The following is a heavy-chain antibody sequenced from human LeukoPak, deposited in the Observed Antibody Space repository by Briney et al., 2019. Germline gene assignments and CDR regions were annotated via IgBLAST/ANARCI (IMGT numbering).Heavy chain of an antibody. V-gene: IGHV1-18*01. CDR2: ISAYNGNT. CDR3: ARVLAYCSSTSCHDY. J-gene: IGHJ4*02. CDR1: GYTFTNYG. D-gene: IGHD2-2*01. Sequence: ASVKVSCKASGYTFTNYGVSWVRQAPGQGLEWMGWISAYNGNTDYAQKIQGRVTMTTDTSTSTAYMELRSLRSDDTAVYYCARVLAYCSSTSCHDYWGQGTLVTVYS.